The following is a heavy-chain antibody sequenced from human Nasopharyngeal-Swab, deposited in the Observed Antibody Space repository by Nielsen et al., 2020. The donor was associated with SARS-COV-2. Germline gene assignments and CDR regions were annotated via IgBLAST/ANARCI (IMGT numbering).Heavy chain of an antibody. Sequence: SETLSLTCAVYGGSFSGYYWSWIRQPPGKGLEWIGEINHSGSTNYNPSLKSRVTISIDTSKNQFSLKLSSVTAADTAVYYCARALWKKSYYYHMDVWGKGTTVTVSS. J-gene: IGHJ6*03. CDR1: GGSFSGYY. D-gene: IGHD2/OR15-2a*01. CDR2: INHSGST. CDR3: ARALWKKSYYYHMDV. V-gene: IGHV4-34*01.